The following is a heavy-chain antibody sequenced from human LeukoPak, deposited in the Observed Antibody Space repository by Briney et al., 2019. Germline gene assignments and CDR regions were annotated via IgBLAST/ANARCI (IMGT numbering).Heavy chain of an antibody. CDR1: GGSFSGYY. V-gene: IGHV4-34*01. D-gene: IGHD6-13*01. J-gene: IGHJ4*02. CDR2: INHSGST. CDR3: ARGLVFRSIAAAGRLFDY. Sequence: SETLSLTCTVYGGSFSGYYWSWIRQPPGKGPEWIGEINHSGSTNYNPSLKSRVTISVDTSKNQFSLKLSSVTAADTAVYYCARGLVFRSIAAAGRLFDYWGQGTLVTVSS.